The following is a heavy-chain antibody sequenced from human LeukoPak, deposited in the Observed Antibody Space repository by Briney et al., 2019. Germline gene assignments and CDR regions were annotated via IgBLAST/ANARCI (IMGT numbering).Heavy chain of an antibody. CDR2: NYYSGST. Sequence: PSETLSLTCSVSGGSISTYYWSWIRQPPGKGMECIGYNYYSGSTNYNPSLKSRVTISVDTSKNQFSLKLTSVTAADTAVYYCARSSGYDAYYFDYWGQGTLVTVSS. J-gene: IGHJ4*02. CDR3: ARSSGYDAYYFDY. D-gene: IGHD5-12*01. CDR1: GGSISTYY. V-gene: IGHV4-59*08.